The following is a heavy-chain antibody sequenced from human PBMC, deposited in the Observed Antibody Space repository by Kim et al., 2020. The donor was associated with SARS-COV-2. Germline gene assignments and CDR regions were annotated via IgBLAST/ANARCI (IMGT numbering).Heavy chain of an antibody. Sequence: GGSLRLSCVVSGFTFSNTYMSWVRQAPGKGLEWVSNIYGGGSTYYADSVKGRFTISRDASRDTVYLQMNSVRAEDTAVSFCARETSTYFDYSGQGTLVTV. CDR2: IYGGGST. V-gene: IGHV3-66*01. CDR3: ARETSTYFDY. CDR1: GFTFSNTY. J-gene: IGHJ4*02.